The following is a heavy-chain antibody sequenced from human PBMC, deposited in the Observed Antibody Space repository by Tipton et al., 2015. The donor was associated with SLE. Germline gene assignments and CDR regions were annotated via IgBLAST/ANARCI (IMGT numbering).Heavy chain of an antibody. CDR1: GGSFSGYY. J-gene: IGHJ5*02. Sequence: TLSLTCAVYGGSFSGYYWSWIRQPPGKGLEWIGEINHSGSTNYNPSLTSRVTISVDTSKNQFSLKLSSVTAADTAVYYCARGGILTGYYPWFDPWGQGTLVTVSS. V-gene: IGHV4-34*01. CDR3: ARGGILTGYYPWFDP. CDR2: INHSGST. D-gene: IGHD3-9*01.